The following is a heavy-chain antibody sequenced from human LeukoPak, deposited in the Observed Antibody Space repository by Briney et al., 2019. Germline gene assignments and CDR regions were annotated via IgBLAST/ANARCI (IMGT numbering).Heavy chain of an antibody. V-gene: IGHV1-69*05. CDR1: GGTFSSYA. Sequence: GASVKVSCKASGGTFSSYAIGWVRQAPGQGLEWMGGIIPIFGTANYAQKFQGRVTITTDESTSTAYMELSSLRSEDTAVYYCARGHYYDSSGYYGYWGQGTLVTVSS. CDR3: ARGHYYDSSGYYGY. CDR2: IIPIFGTA. J-gene: IGHJ4*02. D-gene: IGHD3-22*01.